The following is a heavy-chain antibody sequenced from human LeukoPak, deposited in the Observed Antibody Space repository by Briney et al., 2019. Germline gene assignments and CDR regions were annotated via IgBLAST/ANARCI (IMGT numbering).Heavy chain of an antibody. CDR2: ISYIGRT. J-gene: IGHJ5*02. CDR3: ARSSATEGPTHNWFDP. Sequence: PSETLSLTCTVSGGSISVSGYYWGWIRQPPGKGLEFIATISYIGRTYYNPSLKSRVSISVDTSKSQFSLRLSSVTAADTAVYYCARSSATEGPTHNWFDPWGQGTLVTVSS. CDR1: GGSISVSGYY. V-gene: IGHV4-39*01.